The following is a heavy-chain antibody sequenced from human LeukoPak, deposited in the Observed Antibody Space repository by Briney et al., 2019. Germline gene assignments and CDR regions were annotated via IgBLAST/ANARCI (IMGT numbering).Heavy chain of an antibody. CDR1: GFTFSNYW. CDR2: INQDGSDK. CDR3: VSTGSVLDY. J-gene: IGHJ4*02. Sequence: GGSLRLSCAAPGFTFSNYWMTWVRQAPGKGLEWVANINQDGSDKYYAASVKGRFTISRDNAQNSLYLQMSSLRAEDTAVYYCVSTGSVLDYWGQGTLVTVSS. D-gene: IGHD3-10*01. V-gene: IGHV3-7*01.